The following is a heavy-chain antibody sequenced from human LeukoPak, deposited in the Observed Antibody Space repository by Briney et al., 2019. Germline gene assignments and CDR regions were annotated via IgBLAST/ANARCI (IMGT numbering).Heavy chain of an antibody. J-gene: IGHJ6*02. CDR1: GGSFSGYY. V-gene: IGHV4-34*01. CDR2: INHSGST. Sequence: SETLSLTCADYGGSFSGYYWSWIRQPPGKGLEWIGEINHSGSTNYNPSLKSRVTISVDTSKNQFSLKLSSVTAADTAVYYCARGRLIRFLEWTTYYYYYGMDVWGQGTTVTVSS. CDR3: ARGRLIRFLEWTTYYYYYGMDV. D-gene: IGHD3-3*01.